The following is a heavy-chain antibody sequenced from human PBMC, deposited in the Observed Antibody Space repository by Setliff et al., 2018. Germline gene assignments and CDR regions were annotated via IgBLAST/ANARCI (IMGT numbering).Heavy chain of an antibody. CDR3: ARADYSSALHYFDY. V-gene: IGHV1-18*01. D-gene: IGHD2-2*01. CDR2: ISGHNGHT. J-gene: IGHJ4*02. Sequence: ASVKVSCKASGYPFTNYGLTWVRQAPGQGLEWMGWISGHNGHTKYAQNVQGRVTVTTETSTSTAFMELTSLTSDDTAVYYCARADYSSALHYFDYWGLGTLVPSPQ. CDR1: GYPFTNYG.